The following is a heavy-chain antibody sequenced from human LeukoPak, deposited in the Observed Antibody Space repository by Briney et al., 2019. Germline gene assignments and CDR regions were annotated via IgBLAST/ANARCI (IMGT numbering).Heavy chain of an antibody. J-gene: IGHJ3*02. CDR2: ISYNGSNK. Sequence: GGSLRLSCAASGFTFSQNGMHWVRQAPGKGLEWVAVISYNGSNKYYADSVKGRFTISRDNSKNTLYLQMNSLRAEDTAVYYCARDRDDAFDIWGQGTMVTVSS. CDR3: ARDRDDAFDI. CDR1: GFTFSQNG. V-gene: IGHV3-30*03.